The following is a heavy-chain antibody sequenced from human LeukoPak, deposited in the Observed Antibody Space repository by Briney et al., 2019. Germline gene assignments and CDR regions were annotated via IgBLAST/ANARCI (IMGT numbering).Heavy chain of an antibody. Sequence: PGGSLRLSCAASGFTFSSYAMSWVRQAPGKGLEWVSAISGSGGSTYYADSVKGRFTISRDKSRNTLYLQMNNLRAGDTAVYYCAKLKGLVGGPNCCFDYWGQGTLVIVSS. V-gene: IGHV3-23*01. CDR2: ISGSGGST. CDR3: AKLKGLVGGPNCCFDY. D-gene: IGHD1-26*01. CDR1: GFTFSSYA. J-gene: IGHJ4*02.